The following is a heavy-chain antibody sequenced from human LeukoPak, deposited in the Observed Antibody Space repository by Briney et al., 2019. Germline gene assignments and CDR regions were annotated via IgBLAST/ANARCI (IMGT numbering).Heavy chain of an antibody. CDR2: ISSSYSTM. V-gene: IGHV3-48*02. CDR1: GFTFSSYS. J-gene: IGHJ4*02. D-gene: IGHD6-19*01. Sequence: GGSLRLSCAASGFTFSSYSMNWVRQAPGKGLEWVSYISSSYSTMYYADSVRGRFTISRDNAKNSLYLQMNSLRDEDTAVYYCVRDASGWGFTDYWGQGTLVTVSS. CDR3: VRDASGWGFTDY.